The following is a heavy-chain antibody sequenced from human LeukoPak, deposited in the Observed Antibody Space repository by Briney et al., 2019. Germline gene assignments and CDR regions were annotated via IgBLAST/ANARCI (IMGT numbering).Heavy chain of an antibody. Sequence: KPSETLSLTCAVYGGSFSGYYWSWIRQPPGEGLEWIGEINHSGSTNYNPSLKSRVTISVDTSKNQFSLKLSSVTAADTAVYYCARAPYYGSGGQLSNWFDPWGQGTLVTVSS. J-gene: IGHJ5*02. CDR2: INHSGST. D-gene: IGHD3-10*01. CDR3: ARAPYYGSGGQLSNWFDP. CDR1: GGSFSGYY. V-gene: IGHV4-34*01.